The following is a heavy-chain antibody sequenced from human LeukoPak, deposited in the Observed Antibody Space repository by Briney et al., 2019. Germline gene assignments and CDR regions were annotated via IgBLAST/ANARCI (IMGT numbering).Heavy chain of an antibody. D-gene: IGHD2-2*01. CDR3: ARDDIVVVPAAMVY. CDR2: INPNSGGT. Sequence: ASVKVSCKASGYTFTGYYMHWVRQAPGQGLEWMGWINPNSGGTNYAQKFQGRVTMTRDTSISTAYMELSRLRSEDTAVYYCARDDIVVVPAAMVYWGQGTLVTVSS. V-gene: IGHV1-2*02. CDR1: GYTFTGYY. J-gene: IGHJ4*02.